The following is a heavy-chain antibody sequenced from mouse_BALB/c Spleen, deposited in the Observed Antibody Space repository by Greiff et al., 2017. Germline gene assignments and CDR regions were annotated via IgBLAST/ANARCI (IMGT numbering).Heavy chain of an antibody. CDR3: ASKSDDCGGDMDV. J-gene: IGHJ1*01. CDR1: GYSFTGYS. CDR2: INPCSGYT. D-gene: IGHD2-4*01. Sequence: QVQLQQSGAELEKPGASVKMSCKASGYSFTGYSMHWVKQRHGKGLEWIGNINPCSGYTGYNQKFKGKATLTADKSSSTAYMQLRSLTSEDSAVSVYASKSDDCGGDMDVWGAGTTVTVSS. V-gene: IGHV1S26*01.